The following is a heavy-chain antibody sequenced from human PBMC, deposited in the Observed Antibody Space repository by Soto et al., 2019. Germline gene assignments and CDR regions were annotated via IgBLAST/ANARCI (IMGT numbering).Heavy chain of an antibody. V-gene: IGHV1-18*01. Sequence: QVQLVQSGAEVKKPGASVKVSCKASGYTFTSYGISWVRQAPGQGLEWMGWISAYNGNTNYAQKLQGRVTLTTYTSTSTAYMELRSQRSDDTAVYYCERVRGLQWFAESKYWGQGTLVTVSS. CDR3: ERVRGLQWFAESKY. J-gene: IGHJ4*02. CDR1: GYTFTSYG. CDR2: ISAYNGNT. D-gene: IGHD3-10*01.